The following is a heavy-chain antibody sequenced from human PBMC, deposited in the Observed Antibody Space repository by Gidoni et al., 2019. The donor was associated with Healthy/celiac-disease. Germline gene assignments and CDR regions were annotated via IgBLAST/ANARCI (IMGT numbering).Heavy chain of an antibody. CDR1: GGSFSGYY. Sequence: QVQLPQWGAGLWKPSATLSLTCAVDGGSFSGYYWSWIRQPPGKGLEWIGEINHSGNTNYNPSLKSRVTISVDTSKNQFSLKLSSVTAADTAVYYCARGGSMVRGAKRNWFDPWGQGPLVTVSS. D-gene: IGHD3-10*01. J-gene: IGHJ5*02. V-gene: IGHV4-34*01. CDR3: ARGGSMVRGAKRNWFDP. CDR2: INHSGNT.